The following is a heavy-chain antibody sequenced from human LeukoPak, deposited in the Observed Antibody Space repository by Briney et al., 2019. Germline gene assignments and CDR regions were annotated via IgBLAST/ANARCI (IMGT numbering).Heavy chain of an antibody. V-gene: IGHV3-30-3*01. CDR3: ARGGTQNYSYYYGMDV. CDR2: ISYDGSNK. D-gene: IGHD2-15*01. Sequence: GGSLRLSCAASGFTFSSYAMHWVRQAPGKGLEWVAVISYDGSNKYYADSVKGRFTISRDNSKNTLYLQMNSLRAEDTAVYYCARGGTQNYSYYYGMDVWGQGTTVTVSS. J-gene: IGHJ6*02. CDR1: GFTFSSYA.